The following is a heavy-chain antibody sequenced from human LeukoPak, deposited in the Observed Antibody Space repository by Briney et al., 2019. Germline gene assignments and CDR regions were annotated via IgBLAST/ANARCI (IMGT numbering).Heavy chain of an antibody. CDR2: ISAYNGNT. Sequence: VASVKVSCKASGYTFTSYGISWVRQAPGQGLEWMGWISAYNGNTNYAQKLQGRVTMTTDTSTSTAYMELRSLRSDDTAVYYCARGFTVVTPAEYFQHWGQGTLVTVSS. CDR3: ARGFTVVTPAEYFQH. V-gene: IGHV1-18*01. J-gene: IGHJ1*01. CDR1: GYTFTSYG. D-gene: IGHD4-23*01.